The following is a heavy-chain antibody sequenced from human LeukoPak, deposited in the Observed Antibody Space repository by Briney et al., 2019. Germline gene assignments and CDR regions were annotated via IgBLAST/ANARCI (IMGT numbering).Heavy chain of an antibody. V-gene: IGHV4-61*02. Sequence: SQTLSLTCTVSGGSISSGSYYWSWIRQPAGKGLEWLGRIYTSGSTNYNPSLKSRVTISVDTFKNQFSLNLSFVTAADTAVYYCARHYYSSGSFDYWGQGTLVTVSS. CDR3: ARHYYSSGSFDY. D-gene: IGHD3-10*01. CDR1: GGSISSGSYY. J-gene: IGHJ4*02. CDR2: IYTSGST.